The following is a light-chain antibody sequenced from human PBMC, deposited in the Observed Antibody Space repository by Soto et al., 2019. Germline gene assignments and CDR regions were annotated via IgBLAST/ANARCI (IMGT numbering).Light chain of an antibody. CDR3: TSYKGTHTVI. CDR1: SSDIGAYNY. CDR2: DGN. Sequence: QSALTQPASVSGSPGQSITISCTGTSSDIGAYNYVSWYRHHPGKAPQLLIYDGNNRPSGVSHRFTGSKSGNTTSLTNSGLQPEDVADYFCTSYKGTHTVIFGGGTKLIVL. V-gene: IGLV2-14*01. J-gene: IGLJ2*01.